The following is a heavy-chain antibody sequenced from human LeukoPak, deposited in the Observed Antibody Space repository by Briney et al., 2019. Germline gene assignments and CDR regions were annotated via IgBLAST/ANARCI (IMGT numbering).Heavy chain of an antibody. D-gene: IGHD5-12*01. V-gene: IGHV3-23*01. J-gene: IGHJ4*02. CDR2: ISGSAYST. CDR1: GFTFSSYA. Sequence: GGSLRLSCAASGFTFSSYAMSWVRQAPGKGLEWVSAISGSAYSTYYADSVRGGFTISRDNSKNTLYLQMNSLRAEDTAEYYCAKETVAPPPIDYWGQGTLVTGSS. CDR3: AKETVAPPPIDY.